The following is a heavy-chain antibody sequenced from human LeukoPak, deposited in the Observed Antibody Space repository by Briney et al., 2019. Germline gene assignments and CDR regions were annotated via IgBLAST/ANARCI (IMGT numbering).Heavy chain of an antibody. CDR3: AKDHQRSSGWFEGQYYYYYYHMDV. J-gene: IGHJ6*03. Sequence: PGGSLRLSCAASGFTFSSYGMSWVRQTPGKGLEWVSAISGSGGSTYYADSVKGRFTISRDNSKNTLYLQMNSLRAEDTAVYYCAKDHQRSSGWFEGQYYYYYYHMDVWGKGTTVTVSS. D-gene: IGHD6-19*01. CDR1: GFTFSSYG. CDR2: ISGSGGST. V-gene: IGHV3-23*01.